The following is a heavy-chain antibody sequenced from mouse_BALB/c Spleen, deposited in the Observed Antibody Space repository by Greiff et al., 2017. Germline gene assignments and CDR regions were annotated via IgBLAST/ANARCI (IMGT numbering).Heavy chain of an antibody. CDR2: IWAGGST. CDR3: ARVDSSGYLFAY. Sequence: VKLQESGPGLVAPSQSLSITCTVSGFSLTSYGVHWVRQPPGKGLEWLGVIWAGGSTNYNSALMSRLSISKDNSKSQVFLKMNSLQTDDTAMYYCARVDSSGYLFAYWGQGTLVTVSA. J-gene: IGHJ3*01. CDR1: GFSLTSYG. V-gene: IGHV2-9*02. D-gene: IGHD3-2*01.